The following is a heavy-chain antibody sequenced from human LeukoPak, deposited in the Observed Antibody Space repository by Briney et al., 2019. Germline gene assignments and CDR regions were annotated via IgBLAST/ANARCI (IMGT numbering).Heavy chain of an antibody. J-gene: IGHJ4*02. CDR3: ARGVYGDYEGDY. V-gene: IGHV4-59*11. CDR1: GGSISSHY. D-gene: IGHD4-17*01. Sequence: SGTLSLTCTVSGGSISSHYWSWIRQPPGKGLEWIGYIYYSGSTNYNPSLKSRVTISVDTSKNQFSLKLSSVTAADTAVYYCARGVYGDYEGDYWGQGTLVTVSS. CDR2: IYYSGST.